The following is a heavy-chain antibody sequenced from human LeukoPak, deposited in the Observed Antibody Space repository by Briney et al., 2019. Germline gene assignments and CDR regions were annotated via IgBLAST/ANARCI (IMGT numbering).Heavy chain of an antibody. Sequence: SETLSLTCTVSGGSISSYYWSWIRQPPRKGLEWIGYVFYSGSINYNPSLKSRVTISIDASKNEFSLKLSSVTAADTAVYYCARDRPGGSSLDYWGQATLVTAPS. CDR1: GGSISSYY. CDR3: ARDRPGGSSLDY. J-gene: IGHJ4*02. CDR2: VFYSGSI. V-gene: IGHV4-59*12. D-gene: IGHD6-13*01.